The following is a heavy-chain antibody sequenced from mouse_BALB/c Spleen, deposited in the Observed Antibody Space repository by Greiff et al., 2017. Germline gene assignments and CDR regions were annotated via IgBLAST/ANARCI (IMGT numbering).Heavy chain of an antibody. CDR2: ISSGSSTI. D-gene: IGHD4-1*02. J-gene: IGHJ2*01. CDR1: GFTFSSFG. V-gene: IGHV5-17*02. Sequence: DVQLVESGGGLVQPGGSRKLSCAASGFTFSSFGMHWVRQAPEKGLEWVAYISSGSSTIYYADTVKGRFTISRDNPKNTLFLQMTSLRSEDTAMYYCARSATGLDYWGQGTTLTVSS. CDR3: ARSATGLDY.